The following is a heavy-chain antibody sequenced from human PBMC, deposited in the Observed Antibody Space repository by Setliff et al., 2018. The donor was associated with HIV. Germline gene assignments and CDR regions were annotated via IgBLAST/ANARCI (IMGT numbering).Heavy chain of an antibody. D-gene: IGHD3-22*01. CDR3: ARHQGKYYDSSGYSGWFFDL. CDR1: GGSISSYY. V-gene: IGHV4-59*08. CDR2: VYYTGST. J-gene: IGHJ2*01. Sequence: SETLSLTCTDTGGSISSYYWSWIRQPPGKGLEWSGYVYYTGSTNYNPSLKSRVTISIDTSKNQLSLRLSAVTAADTAVYYCARHQGKYYDSSGYSGWFFDLWGRGTLVTVSS.